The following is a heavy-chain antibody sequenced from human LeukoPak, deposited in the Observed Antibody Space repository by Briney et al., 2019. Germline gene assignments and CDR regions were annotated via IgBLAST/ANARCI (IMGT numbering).Heavy chain of an antibody. Sequence: GGSLRLSCAASGFTVSSNYMSWVRQAPGKGLELVSVIYSGGSTYYADSVKGRFTISRDNSKNTLYLQMNSLRAEDTAVYYCARDSGSYETYFDYWGQGTLVTVSS. CDR3: ARDSGSYETYFDY. D-gene: IGHD1-26*01. V-gene: IGHV3-53*01. CDR2: IYSGGST. J-gene: IGHJ4*02. CDR1: GFTVSSNY.